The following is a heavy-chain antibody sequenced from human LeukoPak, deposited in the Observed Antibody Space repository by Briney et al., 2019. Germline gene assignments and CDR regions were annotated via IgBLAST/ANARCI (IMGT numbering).Heavy chain of an antibody. D-gene: IGHD2-15*01. V-gene: IGHV3-21*01. CDR1: GFTFSSYS. CDR3: ARASSCSGGSCYSGY. J-gene: IGHJ4*02. Sequence: PGGSLRLSCAASGFTFSSYSMNWVRQAPGKGLEWVSSISSSSTYIYYADSVKGRFTISRDNAKNSLYLQMNSLRAEDTAVYYCARASSCSGGSCYSGYWGQGTLVTVSS. CDR2: ISSSSTYI.